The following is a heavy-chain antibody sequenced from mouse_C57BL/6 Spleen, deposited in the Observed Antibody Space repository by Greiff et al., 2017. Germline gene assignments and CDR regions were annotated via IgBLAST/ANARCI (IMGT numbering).Heavy chain of an antibody. D-gene: IGHD1-1*01. V-gene: IGHV5-15*01. Sequence: EVKLMESGGGLVQPGGSLKLSCAASGFTFSDYGMAWVRQAPRTGPEWVAFISNLAYSLYYADTVTGRFTISRENAKNTLYLEMSRLRAEDTAMYYCARLPYYYGSSPSYWYFDVWGTGTTVTVSS. J-gene: IGHJ1*03. CDR3: ARLPYYYGSSPSYWYFDV. CDR2: ISNLAYSL. CDR1: GFTFSDYG.